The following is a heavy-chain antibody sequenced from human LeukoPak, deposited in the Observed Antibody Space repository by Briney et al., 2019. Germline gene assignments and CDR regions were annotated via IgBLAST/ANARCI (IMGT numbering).Heavy chain of an antibody. J-gene: IGHJ5*02. V-gene: IGHV4-39*01. CDR1: GGSISSSSYY. CDR3: ARLGGATSGWFDP. Sequence: PSETLSLTCTVSGGSISSSSYYWGWIRQPPGKGLEWVGSIYYSGSTYYNPSLKSRVTISVDTSKNQFSLKLSSVTAADTAVYYCARLGGATSGWFDPWGQGTLVTVSS. D-gene: IGHD1-26*01. CDR2: IYYSGST.